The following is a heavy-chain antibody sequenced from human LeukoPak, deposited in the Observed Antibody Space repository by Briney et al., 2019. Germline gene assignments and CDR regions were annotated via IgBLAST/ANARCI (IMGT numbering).Heavy chain of an antibody. D-gene: IGHD3-10*01. Sequence: PSETLSLTCTVSGGSISSSSYYWGWIRQPPGKGLEWIGSIYYSGSTYYNPSLKSRVTIPVDTSKNQFSLKLSSVTAADTAVYYCASLWFGELSYYFDYWGQGTLVTVSS. CDR1: GGSISSSSYY. CDR2: IYYSGST. V-gene: IGHV4-39*01. CDR3: ASLWFGELSYYFDY. J-gene: IGHJ4*02.